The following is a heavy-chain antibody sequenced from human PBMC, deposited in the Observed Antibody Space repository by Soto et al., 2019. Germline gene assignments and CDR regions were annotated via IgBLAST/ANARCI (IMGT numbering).Heavy chain of an antibody. CDR2: IKSKTDGGTT. J-gene: IGHJ4*02. V-gene: IGHV3-15*07. CDR1: DLAFSNAW. Sequence: EVPLVESGGGLVKPGGSLRLSCATSDLAFSNAWMNWVRQAPGKGLEWVGRIKSKTDGGTTDYAVPVKGRFTVSRDDSINTLYLHMNSLKTEDTAVYYCTTDLISFFYWGQGTLVTVSS. D-gene: IGHD3-16*02. CDR3: TTDLISFFY.